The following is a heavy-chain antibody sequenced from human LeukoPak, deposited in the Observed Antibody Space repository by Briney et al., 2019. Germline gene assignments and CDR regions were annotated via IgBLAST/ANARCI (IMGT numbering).Heavy chain of an antibody. D-gene: IGHD6-13*01. CDR2: MNPNSGNT. V-gene: IGHV1-8*01. Sequence: ASVRVSCKASGYTFTSYDINWVRQATGQGLEWMGWMNPNSGNTGYAQKFQGRVTMTRNTSISTAYMELSSLRSEDTAVYYCARGPRGYSSSWYNWFDPWGQGTLVTVSS. CDR1: GYTFTSYD. J-gene: IGHJ5*02. CDR3: ARGPRGYSSSWYNWFDP.